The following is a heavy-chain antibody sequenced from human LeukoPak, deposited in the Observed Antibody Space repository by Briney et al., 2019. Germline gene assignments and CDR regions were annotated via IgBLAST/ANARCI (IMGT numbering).Heavy chain of an antibody. Sequence: GESLQISCQGSGSTFTTYWIGWVRQVPGKGLEWMGIIYPGDSDTRYSPSFQGQVTISADKSISTAYLQWSSLKASDTAIYYCARHLFPDYGDYADYWGQGTLVTVSS. CDR3: ARHLFPDYGDYADY. CDR2: IYPGDSDT. CDR1: GSTFTTYW. J-gene: IGHJ4*02. V-gene: IGHV5-51*01. D-gene: IGHD4-17*01.